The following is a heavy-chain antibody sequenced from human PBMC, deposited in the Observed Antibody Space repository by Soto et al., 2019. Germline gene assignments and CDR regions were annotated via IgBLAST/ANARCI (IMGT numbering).Heavy chain of an antibody. CDR1: GFTFSSFA. V-gene: IGHV3-23*01. CDR2: ISASGDGT. D-gene: IGHD3-10*01. Sequence: GGSLRISCAASGFTFSSFAMSWVRQAPGKGLEWVSAISASGDGTYYADSVKGRFTISRDNSKNTLYLQMSSLRAEDTAVYYCAKVDGFLWFELDSWGQGTLVTVSS. J-gene: IGHJ4*02. CDR3: AKVDGFLWFELDS.